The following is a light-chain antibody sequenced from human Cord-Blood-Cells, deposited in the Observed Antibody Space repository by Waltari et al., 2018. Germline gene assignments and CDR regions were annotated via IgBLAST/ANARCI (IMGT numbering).Light chain of an antibody. CDR1: RPHTGSNY. CDR3: AAWDDSLSGRV. V-gene: IGLV1-47*01. J-gene: IGLJ3*02. Sequence: QSVLTQPPSASGTPGPRVTTSCSGSRPHTGSNYLSWYPQLPGTAPKLLIYRNNQRPAGVPDRFSGSKSGTSASLAISGLRSEDEADYYCAAWDDSLSGRVFGGGTKLTVL. CDR2: RNN.